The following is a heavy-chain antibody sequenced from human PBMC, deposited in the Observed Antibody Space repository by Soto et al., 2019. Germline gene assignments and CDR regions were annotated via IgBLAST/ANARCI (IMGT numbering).Heavy chain of an antibody. CDR3: ARGGRYDILTSSQSSPFDS. Sequence: PSETLSLTCTDSGGSISSYYWSWIRQPPGKGLEWIGYIYYSGSTNYNPALKSRVTISVDTSKNQFSLKLSSVTAADTAVYYCARGGRYDILTSSQSSPFDSWGQGTLVTVSS. D-gene: IGHD3-9*01. CDR1: GGSISSYY. V-gene: IGHV4-59*01. CDR2: IYYSGST. J-gene: IGHJ4*02.